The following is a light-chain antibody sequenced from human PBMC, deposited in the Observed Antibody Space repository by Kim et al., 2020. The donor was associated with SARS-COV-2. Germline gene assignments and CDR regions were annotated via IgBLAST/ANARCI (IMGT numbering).Light chain of an antibody. CDR1: VLTKKY. CDR3: YSAPDNYVV. CDR2: KDS. Sequence: SLSPGQTGRIHCPGDVLTKKYARWFQQKPGQAPVLVIYKDSERPSGIPERFSGSRSGTTAALTISGAQVEDEADYYCYSAPDNYVVFGGGTQLTVL. V-gene: IGLV3-27*01. J-gene: IGLJ2*01.